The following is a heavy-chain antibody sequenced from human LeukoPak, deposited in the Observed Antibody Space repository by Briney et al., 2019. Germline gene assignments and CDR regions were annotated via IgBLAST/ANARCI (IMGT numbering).Heavy chain of an antibody. CDR2: IHYSGST. J-gene: IGHJ4*02. D-gene: IGHD3-22*01. Sequence: PSETLSLTCTVSGDSISSYYWNWIRQPPGKGLEYIGWIHYSGSTDYNPSLKSRVTISLDGSKRQLSLNLRSVTAADTAVYYCARWGYFDSSGFFVAEYRGQGTLVTVSS. CDR1: GDSISSYY. CDR3: ARWGYFDSSGFFVAEY. V-gene: IGHV4-59*01.